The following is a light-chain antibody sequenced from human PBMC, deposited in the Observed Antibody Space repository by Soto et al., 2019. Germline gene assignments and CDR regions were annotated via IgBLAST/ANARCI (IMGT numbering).Light chain of an antibody. CDR1: TSNFGNNY. CDR3: GTWDSSLSAVV. CDR2: DNN. J-gene: IGLJ2*01. V-gene: IGLV1-51*01. Sequence: QSVLTQPPSVSAAPGQKATISGSGSTSNFGNNYLSWYQQLPGTAPKLLIYDNNKRPSGIPDRFSGSKSGTSATLGITGLQTGDEADYYCGTWDSSLSAVVFGGGTKLTVL.